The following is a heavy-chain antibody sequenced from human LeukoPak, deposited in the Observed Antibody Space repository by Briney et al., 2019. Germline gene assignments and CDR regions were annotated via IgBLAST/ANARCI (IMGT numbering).Heavy chain of an antibody. J-gene: IGHJ4*02. D-gene: IGHD3-3*01. Sequence: SETLSLTCTVSGGSLSTNYWSWIRQPPGKGLEWIGYIYTSGSTNYNPSLKSRVTISVDTSKNQFSLKLSSVTAADTAVYYCARHGYYDFWSGYFDYWGQGTLVTVSS. CDR1: GGSLSTNY. CDR3: ARHGYYDFWSGYFDY. CDR2: IYTSGST. V-gene: IGHV4-4*09.